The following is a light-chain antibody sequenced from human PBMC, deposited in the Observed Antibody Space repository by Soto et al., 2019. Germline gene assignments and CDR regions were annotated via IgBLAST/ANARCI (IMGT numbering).Light chain of an antibody. CDR2: DAS. V-gene: IGKV1-33*01. J-gene: IGKJ4*01. CDR3: QQFAHLPT. CDR1: QDITKS. Sequence: DIQMTQSPTSLSASIGDRVTISCQASQDITKSLNWYQQKAGKAPKVLIYDASNLETGVPSRFSGTGSVTEFTFTISTLQPEDVATYYCQQFAHLPTFGGGTKVDIK.